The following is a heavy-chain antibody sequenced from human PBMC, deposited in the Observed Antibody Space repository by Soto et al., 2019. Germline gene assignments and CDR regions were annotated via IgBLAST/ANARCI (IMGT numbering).Heavy chain of an antibody. CDR2: IQYSGDT. V-gene: IGHV4-61*08. J-gene: IGHJ6*02. Sequence: PXEWLCRTFLVSGGSVGSGAYYGSWVQQPPGRSLEWIGYIQYSGDTNYNSSLKSRVTISVDRYRNRLSLKLTSVTAAATAFYDCARHAYADRTFAPWGEATKVIVS. CDR1: GGSVGSGAYY. D-gene: IGHD2-21*01. CDR3: ARHAYADRTFAP.